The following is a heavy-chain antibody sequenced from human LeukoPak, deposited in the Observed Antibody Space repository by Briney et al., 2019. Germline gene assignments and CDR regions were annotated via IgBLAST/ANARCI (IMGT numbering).Heavy chain of an antibody. V-gene: IGHV1-18*01. J-gene: IGHJ4*02. D-gene: IGHD3-22*01. Sequence: WASVKVSCKASGYTFTSYGISWVRQAPGQGLECMGWISAYNGNTNYAQKLQGRVTMTTDTSTSTAYMELRSLRSDDTAVYYCARVRHYDSSGYADYWGQGALVTVSS. CDR3: ARVRHYDSSGYADY. CDR1: GYTFTSYG. CDR2: ISAYNGNT.